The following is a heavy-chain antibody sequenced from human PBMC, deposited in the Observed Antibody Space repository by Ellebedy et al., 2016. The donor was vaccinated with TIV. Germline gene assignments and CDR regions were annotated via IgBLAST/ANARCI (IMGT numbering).Heavy chain of an antibody. Sequence: GESLKISCAASGFSFNTYNMNWVRQAPGKGLEWVSSITGSSSYISYADSVQGRFTISRDNAKNSLYLQMNSLSFEDTAIYYCARDGRFGPTSRIDYWGQGTLVTVSS. D-gene: IGHD3-10*01. J-gene: IGHJ4*02. CDR2: ITGSSSYI. V-gene: IGHV3-21*01. CDR1: GFSFNTYN. CDR3: ARDGRFGPTSRIDY.